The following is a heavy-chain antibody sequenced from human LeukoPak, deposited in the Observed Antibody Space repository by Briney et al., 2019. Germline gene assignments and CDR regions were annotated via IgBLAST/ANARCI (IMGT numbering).Heavy chain of an antibody. V-gene: IGHV3-74*01. CDR1: GFTFTSYR. CDR2: INSDGRNA. D-gene: IGHD1-14*01. Sequence: PGGSLRLSCAASGFTFTSYRMHWVRQVPGMGLVWISHINSDGRNASYADSVKGRFTISRDNAKNTLYLQMNSLRIEDTAVYYCALRPTGTHLRDGDYWGQGTLVTVSS. J-gene: IGHJ4*02. CDR3: ALRPTGTHLRDGDY.